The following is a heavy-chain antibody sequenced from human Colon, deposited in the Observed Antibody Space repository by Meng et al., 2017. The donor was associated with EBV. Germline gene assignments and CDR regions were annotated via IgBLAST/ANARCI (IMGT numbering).Heavy chain of an antibody. J-gene: IGHJ4*02. CDR2: IYYRGST. CDR3: VISSHN. Sequence: HPEESGTGLVKPSETLSLACTIFGGSITSTSSYWGWVRQPPGKGLEWIGSIYYRGSTNYNPSLKSRISMSVDMSKNQFSLKVNSVTAADTAIYYCVISSHNWGQGTLVTVSS. D-gene: IGHD6-13*01. V-gene: IGHV4-39*07. CDR1: GGSITSTSSY.